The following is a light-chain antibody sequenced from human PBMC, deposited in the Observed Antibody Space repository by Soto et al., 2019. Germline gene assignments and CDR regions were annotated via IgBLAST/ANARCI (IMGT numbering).Light chain of an antibody. Sequence: SVLTQVPVTLSLSPGEGATLCFRASQSVSSYLAWYQQKPGQAPRLLIYGASNRATGIPDRFSGSGSGTDFTLTISRLEPEDFAVYYCQQYGSSGKFGQGTKADIK. V-gene: IGKV3-20*01. CDR2: GAS. J-gene: IGKJ1*01. CDR1: QSVSSY. CDR3: QQYGSSGK.